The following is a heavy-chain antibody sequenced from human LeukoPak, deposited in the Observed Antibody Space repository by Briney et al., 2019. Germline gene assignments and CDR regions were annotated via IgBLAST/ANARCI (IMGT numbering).Heavy chain of an antibody. D-gene: IGHD2-8*01. J-gene: IGHJ3*02. V-gene: IGHV3-33*06. Sequence: GGSLRLSCAASGFTFSSYGMHWVRQAPGKGLEWVAVIWYDGSNKYYADSVKGRFTISRDNSKNTLYLQMNSLRAEDTAVYYCAKDREWGDAFDIWGQGTMVTVSS. CDR2: IWYDGSNK. CDR1: GFTFSSYG. CDR3: AKDREWGDAFDI.